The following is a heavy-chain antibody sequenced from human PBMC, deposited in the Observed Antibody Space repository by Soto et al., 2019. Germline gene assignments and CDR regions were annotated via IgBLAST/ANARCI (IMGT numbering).Heavy chain of an antibody. Sequence: QVVRSGPEVRQPGSSVKVSCKPSGGIFTNYAFTWVRQAPGQRLEWMGGTIPLFGTANYAQKFQGRVTISADKSTTTVYLEVNSLRSEDTALYYCSAYCSSSNCGAGDDYWGQGTQVTVSS. V-gene: IGHV1-69*06. D-gene: IGHD2-2*01. CDR1: GGIFTNYA. CDR2: TIPLFGTA. J-gene: IGHJ4*02. CDR3: SAYCSSSNCGAGDDY.